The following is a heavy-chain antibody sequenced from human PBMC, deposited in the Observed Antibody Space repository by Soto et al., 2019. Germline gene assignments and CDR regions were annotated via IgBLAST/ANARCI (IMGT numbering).Heavy chain of an antibody. D-gene: IGHD5-18*01. V-gene: IGHV4-31*03. CDR2: IYYSGNT. CDR1: GGSIRGGGYY. Sequence: SETLSLTCTVSGGSIRGGGYYWSWVRQNPRRGLEWIGNIYYSGNTYYNPSLKSRLTISVDTSKNQFSLNLSSVTAADTAVYYCARDRLMATAGTARHYFGLDVWGQGTTVTVSS. CDR3: ARDRLMATAGTARHYFGLDV. J-gene: IGHJ6*02.